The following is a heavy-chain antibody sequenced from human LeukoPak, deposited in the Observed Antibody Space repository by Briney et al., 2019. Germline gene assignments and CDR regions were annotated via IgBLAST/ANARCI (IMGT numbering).Heavy chain of an antibody. CDR3: ARQATVGRTGGLFDY. CDR2: IYYSGST. CDR1: GGSISSSSYY. J-gene: IGHJ4*02. Sequence: PSETLSLTCTVSGGSISSSSYYWGWIRQPPGMGLEWIGSIYYSGSTYYNPSLKSRVTISVDTSKNQFSLKLSSVTAADTAVYYCARQATVGRTGGLFDYWGQGTLVTVSS. V-gene: IGHV4-39*01. D-gene: IGHD3-10*01.